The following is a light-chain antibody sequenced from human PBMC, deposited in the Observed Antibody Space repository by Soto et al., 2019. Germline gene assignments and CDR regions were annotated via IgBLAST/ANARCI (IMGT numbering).Light chain of an antibody. J-gene: IGKJ1*01. CDR1: QSISSN. V-gene: IGKV3-15*01. CDR2: RAS. Sequence: VMTQSPAILSVSPGERATLSCRASQSISSNLAWYQQKPGQAPRLLMFRASTRATGFPARFSGSGSGTEFNLTISSLQSEDFAVYYCQQYNNWPRTFGQGTKVDIK. CDR3: QQYNNWPRT.